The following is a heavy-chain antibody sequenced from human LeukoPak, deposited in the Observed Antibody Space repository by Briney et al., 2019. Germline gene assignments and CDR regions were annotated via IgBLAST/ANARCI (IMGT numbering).Heavy chain of an antibody. CDR2: INEDGSNK. D-gene: IGHD3-22*01. CDR1: GFTFSNYW. CDR3: VSWAGKYYETSDFSLAPSNS. Sequence: PGGSLRLSCAASGFTFSNYWMSWIRQAPGKGLKWAAHINEDGSNKYYVDSVKGRFTISRDNAKNSLYLQMNSLRAEDTAVYYCVSWAGKYYETSDFSLAPSNSWGQGTLVTGSS. J-gene: IGHJ4*02. V-gene: IGHV3-7*01.